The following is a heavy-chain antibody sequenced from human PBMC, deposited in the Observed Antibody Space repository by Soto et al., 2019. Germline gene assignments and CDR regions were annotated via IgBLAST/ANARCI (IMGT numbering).Heavy chain of an antibody. CDR1: GFVFKNFA. CDR2: IRGTGLNT. CDR3: AERASPANIDNWFDP. V-gene: IGHV3-23*01. J-gene: IGHJ5*02. Sequence: PGGSLRLSCVGSGFVFKNFAINWVRQPPGKGLEWVSVIRGTGLNTYYAASVKGRFNISRDNSKNTVYLQMDSLKVEDTAVYYCAERASPANIDNWFDPWGPGTQVTDSS.